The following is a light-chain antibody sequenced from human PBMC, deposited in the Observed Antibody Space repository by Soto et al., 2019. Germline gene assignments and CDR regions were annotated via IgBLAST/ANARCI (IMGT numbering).Light chain of an antibody. Sequence: VLTQAASVTSAPGHRVSISCTGSSSNIGAGYDVHWYQQLPGTAPKLLIYGNSNRPSGVPDRFSGSKSGTSASLAITGLQAEDEADYYCQSYDSSLSAYVFGTGTKVTVL. CDR2: GNS. V-gene: IGLV1-40*01. CDR3: QSYDSSLSAYV. CDR1: SSNIGAGYD. J-gene: IGLJ1*01.